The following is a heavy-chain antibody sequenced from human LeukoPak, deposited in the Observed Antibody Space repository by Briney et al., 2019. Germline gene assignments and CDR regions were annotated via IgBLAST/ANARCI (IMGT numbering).Heavy chain of an antibody. CDR3: ARDRSGYLPFDY. CDR1: GYTFTSYY. CDR2: INPSGGSA. Sequence: ASVKVSCKASGYTFTSYYMHWVRQAPGQGLEWMGIINPSGGSASYAQKFQGRVTMTRDTSTSTVYMELSSLRSEDTAVYYCARDRSGYLPFDYWGQGTLVTVSS. V-gene: IGHV1-46*01. D-gene: IGHD3-22*01. J-gene: IGHJ4*02.